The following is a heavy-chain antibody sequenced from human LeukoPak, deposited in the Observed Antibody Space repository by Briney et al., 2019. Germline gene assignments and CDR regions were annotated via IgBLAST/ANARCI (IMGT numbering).Heavy chain of an antibody. D-gene: IGHD3-9*01. CDR3: ATYYDILTGYSYFDY. Sequence: SQTLSLTCTVSGGSISSGGYYWSWIRQHPGKGLEWIGYIYYSGSTYYNPSLKSRVTISVDTSKNQFSLKLSSVTAADTAVYYCATYYDILTGYSYFDYWRQGTLVTVSP. CDR1: GGSISSGGYY. J-gene: IGHJ4*02. V-gene: IGHV4-31*03. CDR2: IYYSGST.